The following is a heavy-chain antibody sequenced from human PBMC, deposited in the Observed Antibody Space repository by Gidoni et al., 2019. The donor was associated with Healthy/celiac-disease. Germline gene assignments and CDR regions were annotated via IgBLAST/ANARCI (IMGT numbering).Heavy chain of an antibody. CDR1: GFTFISYA. J-gene: IGHJ4*02. V-gene: IGHV3-23*01. D-gene: IGHD6-13*01. CDR2: ISGSGGST. Sequence: EVQLLESGGGLVQPGGSLRLSCAASGFTFISYAMSWVRQAPGKGLEWVSAISGSGGSTYYADSVKGRFTISRDNSKNTLYLQMNSLRAEDTAVYYCAKGPTSSYSSSYQGYWGQGTLVTVSS. CDR3: AKGPTSSYSSSYQGY.